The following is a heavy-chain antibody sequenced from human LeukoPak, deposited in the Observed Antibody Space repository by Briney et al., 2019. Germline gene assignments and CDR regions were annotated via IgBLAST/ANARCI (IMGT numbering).Heavy chain of an antibody. J-gene: IGHJ6*02. Sequence: SSVKVSCKASGGTFSSYAISWVRQAPGQGHEWMGRIIPIFGIANYAQKFQGRVTITADKSTSTAYMELSSLRSEDTAVYYCARLNRYDSSGYSYYYYGMDVWGQGTTVTVSS. V-gene: IGHV1-69*04. CDR1: GGTFSSYA. CDR3: ARLNRYDSSGYSYYYYGMDV. D-gene: IGHD3-22*01. CDR2: IIPIFGIA.